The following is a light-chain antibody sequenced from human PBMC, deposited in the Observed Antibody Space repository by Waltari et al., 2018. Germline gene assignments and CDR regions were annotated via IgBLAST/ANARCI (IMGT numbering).Light chain of an antibody. Sequence: QSALTQPPSASGSPGQSVTISCTGTSSDVGAYNYVSWYQQHPGKGPKLMIYEVTKRPPWVPDRFSGSKSGNTASLTVSGLQAEDEADYYCTSYAGSKNVFGTGTKVTVL. CDR1: SSDVGAYNY. V-gene: IGLV2-8*01. CDR3: TSYAGSKNV. CDR2: EVT. J-gene: IGLJ1*01.